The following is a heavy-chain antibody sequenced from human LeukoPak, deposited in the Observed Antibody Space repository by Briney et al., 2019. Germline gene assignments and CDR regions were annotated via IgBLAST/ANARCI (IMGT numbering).Heavy chain of an antibody. D-gene: IGHD6-6*01. V-gene: IGHV4-34*01. CDR2: INHSGST. Sequence: SETLSFTCAVYGGSFSGYYWSWIRQPPGKGLEWLGEINHSGSTNYNPSLKSRVTISVDTSKNQFSLKLSSVTAADTAVYYCAIESSSSDYYYGMDVWGQGTTVTVSS. J-gene: IGHJ6*02. CDR3: AIESSSSDYYYGMDV. CDR1: GGSFSGYY.